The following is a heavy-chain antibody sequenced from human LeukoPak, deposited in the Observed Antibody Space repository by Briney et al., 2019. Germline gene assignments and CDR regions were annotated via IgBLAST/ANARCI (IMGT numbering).Heavy chain of an antibody. V-gene: IGHV5-51*01. CDR1: GYRFTSYW. D-gene: IGHD3-16*01. J-gene: IGHJ3*01. CDR2: IYPGDSDT. Sequence: GESLKISCKGSGYRFTSYWIGWVRQMPGESPEWLGVIYPGDSDTRHSPSFQGHVTISVDKSISTAYLQWSSLKASDTAMYYCARLAEIRGGLYDAFDVWGQGTMVTVSS. CDR3: ARLAEIRGGLYDAFDV.